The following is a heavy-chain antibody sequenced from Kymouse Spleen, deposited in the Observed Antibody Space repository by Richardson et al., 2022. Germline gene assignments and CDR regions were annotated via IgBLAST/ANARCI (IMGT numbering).Heavy chain of an antibody. CDR2: INHSGST. CDR3: ARERGTTRGFDY. Sequence: QVQLQQWGAGLLKPSETLSLTCAVYGGSFSGYYWSWIRQPPGKGLEWIGEINHSGSTNYNPSLKSRVTISVDTSKNQFSLKLSSVTAADTAVYYCARERGTTRGFDYWGQGTLVTVSS. D-gene: IGHD1-7*01. CDR1: GGSFSGYY. V-gene: IGHV4-34*01. J-gene: IGHJ4*02.